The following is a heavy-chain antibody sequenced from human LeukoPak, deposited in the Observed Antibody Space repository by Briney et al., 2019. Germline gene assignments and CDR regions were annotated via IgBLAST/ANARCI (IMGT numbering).Heavy chain of an antibody. CDR3: AKDADYDILTGYVYYYYYMDV. CDR1: GFTFSSYA. J-gene: IGHJ6*03. D-gene: IGHD3-9*01. Sequence: GSLRLSCVASGFTFSSYAMSWVRQAPGKGLERVSVISGSGGNTYYADSVKGRFTISRDNSKNTLYLQMNSLRAEDTAVYYCAKDADYDILTGYVYYYYYMDVWGKGTTVTISS. CDR2: ISGSGGNT. V-gene: IGHV3-23*01.